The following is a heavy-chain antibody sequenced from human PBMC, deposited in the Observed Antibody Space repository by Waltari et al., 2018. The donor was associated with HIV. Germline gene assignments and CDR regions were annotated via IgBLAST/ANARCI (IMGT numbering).Heavy chain of an antibody. V-gene: IGHV1-2*02. CDR2: IKPKSGGT. CDR1: GYTFIDNY. Sequence: QIQLVQSGAEVKKPGASVKVSCKASGYTFIDNYIHWVRQAPGQGLEWMGWIKPKSGGTNYTQRFQGRVTMTSDTSISTAYMELRRLKSDDTAVYYCARVYCSGGSCYFRFHPWGQGTLVTVSS. J-gene: IGHJ5*02. D-gene: IGHD2-15*01. CDR3: ARVYCSGGSCYFRFHP.